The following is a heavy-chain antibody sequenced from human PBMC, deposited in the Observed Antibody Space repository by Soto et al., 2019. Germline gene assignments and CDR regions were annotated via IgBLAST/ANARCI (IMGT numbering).Heavy chain of an antibody. CDR3: ARDRRSDGMDV. J-gene: IGHJ6*02. D-gene: IGHD1-26*01. V-gene: IGHV1-2*04. CDR2: INPNSGGT. CDR1: GYTFTGYY. Sequence: GASVTVSCKDSGYTFTGYYMHWLRQAPGQGLEWMGWINPNSGGTNYAQKFQGWVTMTRDTFIRTAYMELSRLTSDDAAVYYCARDRRSDGMDVWGQGTTVTVSS.